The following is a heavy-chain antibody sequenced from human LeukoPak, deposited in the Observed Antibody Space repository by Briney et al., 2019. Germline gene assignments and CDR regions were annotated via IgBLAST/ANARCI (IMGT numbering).Heavy chain of an antibody. CDR1: GFTFSSYG. V-gene: IGHV3-30*18. Sequence: GRSLRLSCAASGFTFSSYGMHRVRQAPGKGLEWVAVISYDGSNKYYADSVKGRFTISRDNSKNTLYLQMNSLRAEDTAVYYCAKDMRIAAAGFDYWGQGTLVTVSS. CDR2: ISYDGSNK. CDR3: AKDMRIAAAGFDY. J-gene: IGHJ4*02. D-gene: IGHD6-13*01.